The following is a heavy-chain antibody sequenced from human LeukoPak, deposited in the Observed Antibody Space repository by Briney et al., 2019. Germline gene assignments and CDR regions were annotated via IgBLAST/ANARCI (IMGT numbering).Heavy chain of an antibody. V-gene: IGHV4-39*01. CDR1: GGSISSSSYY. CDR3: ARYCTSTSCYLPYYYGMDV. CDR2: IYYSGGT. Sequence: SETLSLTCTVSGGSISSSSYYWGWIRQPPGKGPEWIGSIYYSGGTYYNPSLKSRVTISVDTSKNQFSLKLSSVTAADTAVYYCARYCTSTSCYLPYYYGMDVWGQGTTVTVSS. J-gene: IGHJ6*02. D-gene: IGHD2-2*01.